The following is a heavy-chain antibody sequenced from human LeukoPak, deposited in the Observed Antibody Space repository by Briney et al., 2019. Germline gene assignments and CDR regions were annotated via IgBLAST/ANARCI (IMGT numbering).Heavy chain of an antibody. V-gene: IGHV4-61*02. D-gene: IGHD2-15*01. CDR1: GGSISSGSYF. J-gene: IGHJ4*02. Sequence: SETLSLTCTVSGGSISSGSYFWSWIRQPAGKGLEWIGRIYTSGSTNYNPSLKSRVTISVDTSKNQFSLKLSSVTAADTAVYYCARGSSDCTGGSCYPWIHYWGQGTLVTVSS. CDR2: IYTSGST. CDR3: ARGSSDCTGGSCYPWIHY.